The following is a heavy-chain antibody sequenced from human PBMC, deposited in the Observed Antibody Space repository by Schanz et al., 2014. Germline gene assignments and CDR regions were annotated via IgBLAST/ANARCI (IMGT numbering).Heavy chain of an antibody. D-gene: IGHD6-19*01. Sequence: VQLVESGGDLVKPGGSLRLSCAASGFIFSNSWMSWVRQAPGKGLEWVSYISNSGTTIYYADSVKGRFTISRDNAKNSLYLQMNSLRVEDTAVYYCARDLISSGWYGWGQGTLVTVSS. V-gene: IGHV3-11*01. CDR3: ARDLISSGWYG. CDR2: ISNSGTTI. CDR1: GFIFSNSW. J-gene: IGHJ4*02.